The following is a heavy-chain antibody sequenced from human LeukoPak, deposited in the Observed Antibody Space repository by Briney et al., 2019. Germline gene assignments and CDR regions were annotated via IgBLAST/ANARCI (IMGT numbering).Heavy chain of an antibody. CDR2: IYYTGST. V-gene: IGHV4-39*01. Sequence: SETLSLTCTISGSSITSVSHYWGWIRQPPGKGLEWIGDIYYTGSTYYSPTLRSRVTMSVHTSENQFSLRLNSVTAVDTAVYYCARRWGNIVGVTYEYWGQGTLVTVSS. CDR3: ARRWGNIVGVTYEY. D-gene: IGHD3-16*01. CDR1: GSSITSVSHY. J-gene: IGHJ4*02.